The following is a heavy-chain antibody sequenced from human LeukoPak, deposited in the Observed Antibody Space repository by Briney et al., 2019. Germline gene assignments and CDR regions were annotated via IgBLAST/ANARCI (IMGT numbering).Heavy chain of an antibody. CDR3: ARDLGFTD. Sequence: GGSLRLSCAASGFTFSRYAMTWVRQAPGKGLEWVSSIGPSNGTTYYADSVKGRFTISRDNSKNTLYLQMNSLRAEDTAVYYCARDLGFTDWGQGTLVTVSS. CDR1: GFTFSRYA. V-gene: IGHV3-23*01. CDR2: IGPSNGTT. J-gene: IGHJ4*02. D-gene: IGHD3-16*01.